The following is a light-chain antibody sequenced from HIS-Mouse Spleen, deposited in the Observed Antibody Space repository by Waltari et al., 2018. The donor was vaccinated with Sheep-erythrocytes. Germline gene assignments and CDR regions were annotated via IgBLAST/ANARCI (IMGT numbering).Light chain of an antibody. V-gene: IGKV4-1*01. Sequence: DIVMTQSPDSLAVSLGERATINCKSSQSVLYSSNNKNYLAWYQQKPGQPPKLLIYWAATRESGVPDRFSASGSGTDFTLTISSLQAEDVAVYYCQQYYSTLLTFGGGTKVESK. CDR1: QSVLYSSNNKNY. CDR3: QQYYSTLLT. J-gene: IGKJ4*01. CDR2: WAA.